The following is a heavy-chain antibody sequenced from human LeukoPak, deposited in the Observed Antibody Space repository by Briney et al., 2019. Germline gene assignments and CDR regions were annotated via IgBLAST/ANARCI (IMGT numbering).Heavy chain of an antibody. CDR2: INSSGGST. CDR3: ARGNYYESSGYYSPLDY. CDR1: GYTFTNYY. V-gene: IGHV1-46*01. D-gene: IGHD3-22*01. Sequence: ASVKVSCKASGYTFTNYYMHWVRQAPGQGLEWMGIINSSGGSTTYAQNFQGRVTMTRDTSTSTVYMELSSLRSEDTAVYYCARGNYYESSGYYSPLDYWGPGTLVTVSS. J-gene: IGHJ4*02.